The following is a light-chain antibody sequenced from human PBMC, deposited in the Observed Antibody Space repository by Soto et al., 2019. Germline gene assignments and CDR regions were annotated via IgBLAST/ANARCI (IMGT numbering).Light chain of an antibody. J-gene: IGKJ4*01. Sequence: DIPMTQSPSSLSASVGDRVTITCQASQDISNYLNWYQQKPGKAPKLLIYDASNLETGVPSRFNGSGSGTDFTCTISSLQPEDIATYYCQQYDNLLTFGGGTKVEIK. V-gene: IGKV1-33*01. CDR2: DAS. CDR1: QDISNY. CDR3: QQYDNLLT.